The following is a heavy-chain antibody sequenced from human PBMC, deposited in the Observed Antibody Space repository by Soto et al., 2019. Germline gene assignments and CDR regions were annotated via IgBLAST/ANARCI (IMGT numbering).Heavy chain of an antibody. Sequence: QVHLVQSGVEVKTPGASVKVSCQASGYTFFTYDISWVRQAPGQGLEWMGWISTYSDDTKYAQKFQGRVTRTTATSTTTAYLELRSLRSDDTAVYYCARHHGPTTSENWFDPWGQGTLVTVSS. CDR3: ARHHGPTTSENWFDP. CDR1: GYTFFTYD. V-gene: IGHV1-18*01. D-gene: IGHD5-12*01. J-gene: IGHJ5*02. CDR2: ISTYSDDT.